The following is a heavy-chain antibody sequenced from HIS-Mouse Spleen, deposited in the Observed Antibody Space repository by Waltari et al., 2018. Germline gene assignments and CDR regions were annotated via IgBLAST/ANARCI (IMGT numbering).Heavy chain of an antibody. D-gene: IGHD1-26*01. CDR2: KSYDGSNK. CDR1: GFTFSSYG. V-gene: IGHV3-30*18. CDR3: AKVNSGSYYFDY. J-gene: IGHJ4*02. Sequence: QVQLVESGGGVVQPGRSLRLSCAASGFTFSSYGMHWVRQSPGKGLERVEVKSYDGSNKYYADSGKGRFTISRDNSKSKLYLQMNSLRAEDTAVYYCAKVNSGSYYFDYWGQGTLVTVSS.